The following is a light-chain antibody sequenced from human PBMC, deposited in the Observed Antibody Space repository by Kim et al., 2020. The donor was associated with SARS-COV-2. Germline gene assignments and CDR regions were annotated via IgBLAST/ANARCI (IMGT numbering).Light chain of an antibody. Sequence: GGTVTLTCTSNTGPVTSDYYPNWFQQKPGRAPRALIYNTSNKHSWTPARFSGSLIGGKPALTLSGVQPEDEAEYYCLLYYGGAWVFGGGTKLTVL. J-gene: IGLJ3*02. V-gene: IGLV7-43*01. CDR3: LLYYGGAWV. CDR2: NTS. CDR1: TGPVTSDYY.